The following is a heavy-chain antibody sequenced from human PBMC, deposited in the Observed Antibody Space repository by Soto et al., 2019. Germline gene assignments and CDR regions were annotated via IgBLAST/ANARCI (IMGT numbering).Heavy chain of an antibody. CDR3: AREDYDFWSGYSPHGYYSYYMDV. J-gene: IGHJ6*03. CDR2: IIPILGIA. V-gene: IGHV1-69*04. Sequence: GASVKVSCKASGGTFSSYTISWVRQAPGQGLEWMGRIIPILGIANYAQKFQGRVTITADKSTSTAYMELSSLRSEDTAVYYCAREDYDFWSGYSPHGYYSYYMDVWGKGTTVTVSS. CDR1: GGTFSSYT. D-gene: IGHD3-3*01.